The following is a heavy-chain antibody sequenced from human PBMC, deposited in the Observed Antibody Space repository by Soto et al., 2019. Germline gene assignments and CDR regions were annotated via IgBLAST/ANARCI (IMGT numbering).Heavy chain of an antibody. V-gene: IGHV3-30-3*01. CDR1: GFTFSSYA. Sequence: QVQLVESGGGVVQPGRSLRLSCAASGFTFSSYAMHWVRQAPGKGLEWVAVISYDGSNKYYADSVKGRFTISRDNSKNPLYLQMNSLRAEDTAVYYCAREAGQTTVTTVSFDYWGQGTLVTVSS. D-gene: IGHD4-17*01. J-gene: IGHJ4*02. CDR3: AREAGQTTVTTVSFDY. CDR2: ISYDGSNK.